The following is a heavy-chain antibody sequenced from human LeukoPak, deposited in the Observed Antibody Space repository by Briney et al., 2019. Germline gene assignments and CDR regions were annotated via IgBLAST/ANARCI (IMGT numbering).Heavy chain of an antibody. V-gene: IGHV1-69*02. Sequence: SVKVSCKASGGTFSSYTISWVRQAPGQRLEWMGRIIPILGIANYAQKFQGRVTITAYKPTSTAYMELSSLRSEDTAVYYCARGRWLVDDAFDIWGQGTMVTVSS. CDR2: IIPILGIA. CDR1: GGTFSSYT. CDR3: ARGRWLVDDAFDI. J-gene: IGHJ3*02. D-gene: IGHD6-19*01.